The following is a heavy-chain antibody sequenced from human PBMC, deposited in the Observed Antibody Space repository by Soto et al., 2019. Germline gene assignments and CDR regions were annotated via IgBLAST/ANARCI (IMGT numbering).Heavy chain of an antibody. J-gene: IGHJ4*02. CDR1: GGSFSGYY. CDR3: ASDDGYSYGH. Sequence: SETLSLTCAVYGGSFSGYYWSWIRQPPGKGLEWIGEINHSGSTNYNPSLKSRVTISVDTSKNQFSLKLSSVTAADTAVYYCASDDGYSYGHWGQGTLVTVSS. CDR2: INHSGST. D-gene: IGHD5-18*01. V-gene: IGHV4-34*01.